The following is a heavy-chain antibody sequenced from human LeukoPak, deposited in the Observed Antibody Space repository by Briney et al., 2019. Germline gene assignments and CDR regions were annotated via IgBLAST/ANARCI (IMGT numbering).Heavy chain of an antibody. J-gene: IGHJ4*02. D-gene: IGHD2-2*01. V-gene: IGHV4-59*01. CDR3: ARGSIITSSLVVPPDY. CDR1: GGSISSYY. CDR2: IYYSGST. Sequence: SETLSLTCTVSGGSISSYYWSWIRQPPGKGLEWIGYIYYSGSTDYNPSLKSRVTISVDTSKNQFSLKLSSVTAADTAVYYCARGSIITSSLVVPPDYWGQGTLVTVSS.